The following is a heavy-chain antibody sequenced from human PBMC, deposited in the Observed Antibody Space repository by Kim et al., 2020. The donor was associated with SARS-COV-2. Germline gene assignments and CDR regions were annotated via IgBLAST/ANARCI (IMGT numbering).Heavy chain of an antibody. Sequence: GGSLRLSCAASGFTFSSYAMSWVRQAPGKGLDWVSTISVSGATTYYADSVKGRFTISRDNSKNTLSVQMNSLRPEATAGYYCAKGCSGRYSFFAYWGQG. CDR2: ISVSGATT. J-gene: IGHJ4*02. D-gene: IGHD1-26*01. CDR1: GFTFSSYA. V-gene: IGHV3-23*01. CDR3: AKGCSGRYSFFAY.